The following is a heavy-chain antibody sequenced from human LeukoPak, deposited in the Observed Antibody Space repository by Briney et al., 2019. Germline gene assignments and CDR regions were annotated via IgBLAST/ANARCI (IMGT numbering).Heavy chain of an antibody. CDR2: INAGNGNT. CDR3: ARGYIRGYYGMDV. CDR1: GYTFTSYA. Sequence: GASVTVSFKASGYTFTSYAMHWVRQAPGQRLEWMGWINAGNGNTKYSQKFQGRVTITRDTSASTAYMELSSLRSEDTAVYYCARGYIRGYYGMDVWGKGTTVTVSS. J-gene: IGHJ6*04. D-gene: IGHD3-3*02. V-gene: IGHV1-3*01.